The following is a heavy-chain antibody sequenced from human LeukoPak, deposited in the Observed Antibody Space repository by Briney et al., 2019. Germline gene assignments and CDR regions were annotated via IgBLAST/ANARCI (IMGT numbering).Heavy chain of an antibody. CDR2: INWNGGST. J-gene: IGHJ4*02. CDR3: ARDAYYGPIDY. V-gene: IGHV3-20*04. CDR1: GFTFSSYG. D-gene: IGHD3-10*01. Sequence: PGGSLRLSCAASGFTFSSYGMSWVRQAPGKGLEWVSGINWNGGSTGYADSVKGRFTISRDNAKNSLYLQMNSLRAEDTALHYCARDAYYGPIDYWGQGTLVTVSS.